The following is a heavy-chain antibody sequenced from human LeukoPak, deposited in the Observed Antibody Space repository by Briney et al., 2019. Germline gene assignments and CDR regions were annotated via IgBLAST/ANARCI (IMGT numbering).Heavy chain of an antibody. Sequence: PGGSLRLSCAASGFTFTTSWMHWFRQAPGKGLVWVSRIESDGTSTTYADSVKGRFTISRDNSKNTPYLQMNSLRAEDTAVYYCAKSYYGSGSPDPFRFDPWGQGTLVTVSS. J-gene: IGHJ5*02. CDR3: AKSYYGSGSPDPFRFDP. V-gene: IGHV3-74*01. D-gene: IGHD3-10*01. CDR2: IESDGTST. CDR1: GFTFTTSW.